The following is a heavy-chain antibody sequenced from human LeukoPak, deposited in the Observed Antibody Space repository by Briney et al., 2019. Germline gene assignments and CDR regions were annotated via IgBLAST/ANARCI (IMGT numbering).Heavy chain of an antibody. CDR2: FDPEDGET. D-gene: IGHD1-7*01. CDR3: ATVPRENYVFDY. J-gene: IGHJ4*02. CDR1: GYTLTELS. V-gene: IGHV1-24*01. Sequence: ASVKVSCKVSGYTLTELSMHWVRQAPGKGLEWMGGFDPEDGETIYAQKFQGRVTMTEDTSTDTAYMELSSLRSEDTAVYYCATVPRENYVFDYWGQGTLVTVSS.